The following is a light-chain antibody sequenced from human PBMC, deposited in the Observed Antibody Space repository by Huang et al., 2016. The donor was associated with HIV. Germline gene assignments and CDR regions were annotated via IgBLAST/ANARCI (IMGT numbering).Light chain of an antibody. CDR3: QYGET. V-gene: IGKV1-5*03. Sequence: DIQMTQSPSTLSAFIGDRVTTTCRASQNINSWLAWYQQKPGKAPNLLIYKISSLQSGVPSRCSGSGSGTEFIHTISSLQPDDVGTYYCQYGETFGQGTKVEIK. CDR2: KIS. J-gene: IGKJ1*01. CDR1: QNINSW.